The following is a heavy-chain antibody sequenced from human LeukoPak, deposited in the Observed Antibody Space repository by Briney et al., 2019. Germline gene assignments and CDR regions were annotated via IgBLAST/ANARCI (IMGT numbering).Heavy chain of an antibody. D-gene: IGHD2-2*01. V-gene: IGHV1-18*01. CDR2: ISPYNGNT. CDR1: GCTFTSYG. J-gene: IGHJ1*01. CDR3: RRTVVVTAALLEYFQH. Sequence: GASVKVSCKASGCTFTSYGISWVRQAPGQGLEWMGWISPYNGNTNYAQKLQGRVTMTTDTSTSTAYMELRSLRSDDTAVYYCRRTVVVTAALLEYFQHWGKGNLVTVSS.